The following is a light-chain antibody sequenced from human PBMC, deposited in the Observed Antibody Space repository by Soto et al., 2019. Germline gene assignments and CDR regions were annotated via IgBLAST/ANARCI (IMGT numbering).Light chain of an antibody. V-gene: IGKV3-15*01. CDR2: DTY. CDR3: LQYNYWRPYS. Sequence: EIVMTQSPPTLSLSPGERATLSCRASQSVGNSLAWYQLKPGQAPRLLIYDTYTRATGVPARFSGGGSGAEFTLTISSLQSEDFAVYSCLQYNYWRPYSFGQGTKLEI. J-gene: IGKJ2*03. CDR1: QSVGNS.